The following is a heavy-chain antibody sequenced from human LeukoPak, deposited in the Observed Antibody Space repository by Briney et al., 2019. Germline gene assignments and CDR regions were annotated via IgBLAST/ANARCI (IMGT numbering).Heavy chain of an antibody. Sequence: SETLSLTCTVSGGSISSSSYYWGWIRQPPGKGLEWIGSIYYSGSTYYNPSLKSRVTISVDTSKNQFSLKLSSVTAAGTAVYYCARPDYGDYGGFGAFDIWSQGTMVTVSS. CDR2: IYYSGST. CDR1: GGSISSSSYY. D-gene: IGHD4-17*01. V-gene: IGHV4-39*01. CDR3: ARPDYGDYGGFGAFDI. J-gene: IGHJ3*02.